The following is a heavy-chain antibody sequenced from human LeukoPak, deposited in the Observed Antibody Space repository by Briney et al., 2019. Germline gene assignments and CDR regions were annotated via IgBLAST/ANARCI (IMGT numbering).Heavy chain of an antibody. CDR2: ISGSGGST. Sequence: GGSLRLSCAASGFMFSSYAMSWVRQAPGKGLEWVSAISGSGGSTYYADSVKGRFTISRDNSKNTLYLQMNSLRAEDTAVYYCARGRGGIAVAGTVDYWGQGTLVTVSS. CDR3: ARGRGGIAVAGTVDY. J-gene: IGHJ4*02. CDR1: GFMFSSYA. V-gene: IGHV3-23*01. D-gene: IGHD6-19*01.